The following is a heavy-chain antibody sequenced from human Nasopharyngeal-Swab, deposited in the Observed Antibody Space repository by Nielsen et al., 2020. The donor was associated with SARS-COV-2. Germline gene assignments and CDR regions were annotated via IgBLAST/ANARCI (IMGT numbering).Heavy chain of an antibody. V-gene: IGHV4-34*01. CDR2: INHGGGT. CDR3: ARGRSSGWYHYYFDY. D-gene: IGHD6-19*01. J-gene: IGHJ4*02. Sequence: SETLSLTCAVYGGSFSGYYWSWIRQPPGKGLEWIGEINHGGGTNYTPSLKSRVTISVDTSKNQFSLKLSSVTAADTAVYYCARGRSSGWYHYYFDYWGQGTLVTVSS. CDR1: GGSFSGYY.